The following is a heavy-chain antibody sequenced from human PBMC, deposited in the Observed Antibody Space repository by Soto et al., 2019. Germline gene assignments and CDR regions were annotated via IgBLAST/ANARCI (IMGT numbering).Heavy chain of an antibody. V-gene: IGHV4-59*01. J-gene: IGHJ4*02. Sequence: SETLSLTCSVSGVSFNGYYWSWIRQPPGKGLEWIGHIYYNGSTNYNSSLKSRVTISLDTSKSQFSLRLSSVTAADTAVYYCARTYCTGGSCLENYWGRGTLVTVSS. D-gene: IGHD2-8*02. CDR1: GVSFNGYY. CDR2: IYYNGST. CDR3: ARTYCTGGSCLENY.